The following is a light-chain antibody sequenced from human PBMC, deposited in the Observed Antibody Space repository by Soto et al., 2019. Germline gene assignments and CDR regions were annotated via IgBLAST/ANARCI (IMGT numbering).Light chain of an antibody. CDR2: AVT. J-gene: IGLJ1*01. CDR1: SSDVGGHNH. V-gene: IGLV2-23*02. Sequence: QSALTQPASVSGSPGQSITISCTGSSSDVGGHNHVSWYQQYPGKAPKLMIYAVTKRPSGVSNRFSGSKSGNTASLTISGLQAEDEADYYCCSYADSTTWVFGTGTKLTVL. CDR3: CSYADSTTWV.